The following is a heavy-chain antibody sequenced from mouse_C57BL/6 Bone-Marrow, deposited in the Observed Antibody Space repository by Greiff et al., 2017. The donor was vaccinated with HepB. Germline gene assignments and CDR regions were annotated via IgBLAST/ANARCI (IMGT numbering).Heavy chain of an antibody. V-gene: IGHV5-6*01. CDR1: GFTFSSYG. J-gene: IGHJ2*01. CDR2: IGSGGSYT. D-gene: IGHD1-1*01. CDR3: ARRIYYYGSSLDY. Sequence: EVMLVESGGDLVKPGGSLKLSCAASGFTFSSYGMSWVRQTPDKRLEWVATIGSGGSYTYYPDSVKGRFTISRDNAKNTLYLQMSSLKSEDTAMYYCARRIYYYGSSLDYWGQGTTLTVSS.